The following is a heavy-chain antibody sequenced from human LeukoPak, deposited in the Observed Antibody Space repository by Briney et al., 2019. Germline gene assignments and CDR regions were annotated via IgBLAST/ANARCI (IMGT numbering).Heavy chain of an antibody. CDR2: ISGSGGST. CDR3: ARVSGNYYHVDY. J-gene: IGHJ4*02. D-gene: IGHD1-26*01. V-gene: IGHV3-23*01. Sequence: GGSLRLSCAASGFTFSSYAMSWVRQAPGKGLEWVSAISGSGGSTYYADSVKGRFTISRDNSKNTLYLQMNSLRAEDTALYYCARVSGNYYHVDYWGQGTLVTVSS. CDR1: GFTFSSYA.